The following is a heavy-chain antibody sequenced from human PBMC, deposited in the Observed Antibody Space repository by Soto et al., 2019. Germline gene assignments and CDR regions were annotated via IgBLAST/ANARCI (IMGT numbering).Heavy chain of an antibody. Sequence: QVQLVQSGAEVKKPGSSVKVSCKASGGTFSSYAISWVRQAPGQGLEWRGGIIPIFGTANYAQKFQGRGTITADKSTSTAYMELSSLRSEDTAVYYCARVAQDIVVVVAATRGAAFDIWGQGTMVTVSS. CDR3: ARVAQDIVVVVAATRGAAFDI. CDR2: IIPIFGTA. CDR1: GGTFSSYA. V-gene: IGHV1-69*06. D-gene: IGHD2-15*01. J-gene: IGHJ3*02.